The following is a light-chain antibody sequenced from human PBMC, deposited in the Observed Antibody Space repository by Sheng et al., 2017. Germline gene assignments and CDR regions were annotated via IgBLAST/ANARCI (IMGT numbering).Light chain of an antibody. J-gene: IGLJ1*01. V-gene: IGLV2-23*02. Sequence: QSALTQPASVSGSPGQSITISCTGTSTDLGNYNLVSWYQQYPGKAPKLMIYEVTKRPSGVSNRFSDSKSDNTASLTISGLRAEDEADYYCCLFGGNGSKHVFGTGTKVTVL. CDR3: CLFGGNGSKHV. CDR1: STDLGNYNL. CDR2: EVT.